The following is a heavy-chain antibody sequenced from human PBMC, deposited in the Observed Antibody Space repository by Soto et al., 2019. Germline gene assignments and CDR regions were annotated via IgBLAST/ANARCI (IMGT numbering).Heavy chain of an antibody. V-gene: IGHV3-23*01. CDR3: AKDVSYYYDSSGYP. CDR1: GFTFSSYA. Sequence: PGGSLRLSCAASGFTFSSYAMSWVRQAPGKGLEWVSAISGSGGSTYYADSVKGRFTISRDNSKNTLYLQMNSLRAEDTAVYYCAKDVSYYYDSSGYPWGQGTLVTVSS. CDR2: ISGSGGST. J-gene: IGHJ5*02. D-gene: IGHD3-22*01.